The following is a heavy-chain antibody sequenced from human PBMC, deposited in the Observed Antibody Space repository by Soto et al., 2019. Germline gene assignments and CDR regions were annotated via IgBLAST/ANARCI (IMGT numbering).Heavy chain of an antibody. V-gene: IGHV4-31*03. CDR3: ARHVAVPRTRGFDY. Sequence: SETLSLTCTVSGGSISSGGYYWSWIRQHPGKGLEWIGYIYYSGSTYYNPSLKSRVTISVDTSKNQFSLKLSSVTAADTAVYYYARHVAVPRTRGFDYWGQGTPVTVSS. CDR1: GGSISSGGYY. CDR2: IYYSGST. D-gene: IGHD2-15*01. J-gene: IGHJ4*02.